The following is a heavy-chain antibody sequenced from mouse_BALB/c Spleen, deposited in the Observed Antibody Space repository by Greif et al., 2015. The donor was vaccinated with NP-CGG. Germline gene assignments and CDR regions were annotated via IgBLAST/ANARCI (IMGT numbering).Heavy chain of an antibody. Sequence: EVKVVESGGGLVQPGGSLKLSCAASGFTFSSYTMSWVRQTPEKRLEWVAYISNGGGSTYYPDTVKGRFTISRDNAKNTLYLQMSSRKSEDTAMYYCARGIDYWGQGTTLTVSS. CDR3: ARGIDY. CDR2: ISNGGGST. V-gene: IGHV5-12-2*01. J-gene: IGHJ2*01. CDR1: GFTFSSYT.